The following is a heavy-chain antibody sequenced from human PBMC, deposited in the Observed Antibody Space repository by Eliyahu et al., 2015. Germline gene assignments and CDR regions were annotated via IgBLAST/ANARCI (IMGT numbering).Heavy chain of an antibody. D-gene: IGHD2-15*01. V-gene: IGHV1-18*01. Sequence: QVQLVQSGAEVKKPGASVKVSCKASGYTFTSYGISWVRQAPGQGLEWMGWIRGFHGNTNYAQKLQGRVTMTTDTSTSTAYMELRSLRSDDTAVYYCARGDARGCSGGSCYSGFDYWGQGTLVTVSS. CDR2: IRGFHGNT. CDR3: ARGDARGCSGGSCYSGFDY. CDR1: GYTFTSYG. J-gene: IGHJ4*02.